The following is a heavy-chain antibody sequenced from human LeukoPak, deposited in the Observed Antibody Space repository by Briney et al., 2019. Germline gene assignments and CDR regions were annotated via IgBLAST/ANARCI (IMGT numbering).Heavy chain of an antibody. CDR2: INHSGST. V-gene: IGHV4-34*01. J-gene: IGHJ4*02. CDR3: ARGAVAGILDY. D-gene: IGHD6-19*01. Sequence: SETLFLTCAVYGGSFSGYYWSWIRQPPGKGLEWIGEINHSGSTNYNPSLKSRVTISVDTSKNQFSLKLSSVTAADTAVYYCARGAVAGILDYWGQGTLVTVSS. CDR1: GGSFSGYY.